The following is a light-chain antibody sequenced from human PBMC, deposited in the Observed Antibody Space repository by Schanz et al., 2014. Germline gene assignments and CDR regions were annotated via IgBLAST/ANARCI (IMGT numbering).Light chain of an antibody. V-gene: IGLV1-44*01. J-gene: IGLJ2*01. Sequence: QSVLTQPPSASGTPGQRVTISCSGSSSNIGSNTVNWYQQLPGTAPKLLIYSNNQRPSGVPDRFSGSKSVTSASLAISGLQSEDEADYYCAAWDDSLTGPVVFGGGTKLTVL. CDR3: AAWDDSLTGPVV. CDR1: SSNIGSNT. CDR2: SNN.